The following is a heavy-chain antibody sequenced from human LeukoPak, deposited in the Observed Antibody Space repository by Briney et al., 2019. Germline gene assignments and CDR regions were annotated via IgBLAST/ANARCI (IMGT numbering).Heavy chain of an antibody. D-gene: IGHD3-3*01. CDR1: GFTFSSYA. CDR3: AKDPTGYDFWSGYYPLFDY. CDR2: ISGGGGST. Sequence: GGSLRLSCAASGFTFSSYAMSWVRQAPGKGLEWVSAISGGGGSTYYADSVKGRFTISRDNSKDTLYLQMNSLRAEDTAVYYCAKDPTGYDFWSGYYPLFDYWGQGTLVTVSS. J-gene: IGHJ4*02. V-gene: IGHV3-23*01.